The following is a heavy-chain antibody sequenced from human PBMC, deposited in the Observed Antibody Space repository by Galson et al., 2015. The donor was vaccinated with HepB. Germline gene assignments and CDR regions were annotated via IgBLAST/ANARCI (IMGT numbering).Heavy chain of an antibody. D-gene: IGHD2-2*02. Sequence: SLRLSCAASGFTFSSYWMSWVRQAPGKGLEWVANIKQDGSEKYYVDSVKGRFTISRDNAKNSLYLQMNSLRAEDTAVYYCARQLLYPAFSLYFDLWGRGTLVTVSS. V-gene: IGHV3-7*01. CDR3: ARQLLYPAFSLYFDL. J-gene: IGHJ2*01. CDR1: GFTFSSYW. CDR2: IKQDGSEK.